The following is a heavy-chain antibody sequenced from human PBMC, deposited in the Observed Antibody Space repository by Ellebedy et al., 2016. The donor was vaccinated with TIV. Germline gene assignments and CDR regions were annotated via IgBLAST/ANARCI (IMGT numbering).Heavy chain of an antibody. Sequence: PGGSLRLSCVASGFTFSSYWMSRVRQAPGKGLEWVANIRQDGIEKNYVGSVKGRFAISRDNAKNSLYLQMNSLRAEDTAVYYCTTEYSSSSHWGYWGQGTLVTVSS. CDR2: IRQDGIEK. CDR1: GFTFSSYW. CDR3: TTEYSSSSHWGY. V-gene: IGHV3-7*03. D-gene: IGHD6-6*01. J-gene: IGHJ4*02.